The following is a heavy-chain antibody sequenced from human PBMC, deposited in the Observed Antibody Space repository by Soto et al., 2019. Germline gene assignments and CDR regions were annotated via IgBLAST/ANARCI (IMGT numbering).Heavy chain of an antibody. CDR3: AGVMAGLDV. V-gene: IGHV3-74*01. J-gene: IGHJ6*02. CDR2: INSDGSHT. Sequence: EVHLVESGGGLVQPGGSLRLSCAASGLSFNIYWMHWVRQGPGKGLVWLARINSDGSHTIYVDSVKGRFTISRDNAKNTVFLQMDSRRDEDTGVYYCAGVMAGLDVWGQGTRVTVSS. CDR1: GLSFNIYW.